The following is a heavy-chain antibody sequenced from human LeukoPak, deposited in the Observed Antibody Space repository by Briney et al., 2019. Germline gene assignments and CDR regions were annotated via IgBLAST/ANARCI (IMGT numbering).Heavy chain of an antibody. J-gene: IGHJ4*02. CDR3: ARAIRYQLLSDY. D-gene: IGHD2-2*01. CDR2: MNPNSANT. CDR1: GYTFSTYD. V-gene: IGHV1-8*02. Sequence: ASVKVSCKTSGYTFSTYDINWLRQAARQGLEWMGWMNPNSANTGFAQKFQGRAAITRDTSTATAYLEMSGLTSEDTAVCYCARAIRYQLLSDYWGQGTLVTVSS.